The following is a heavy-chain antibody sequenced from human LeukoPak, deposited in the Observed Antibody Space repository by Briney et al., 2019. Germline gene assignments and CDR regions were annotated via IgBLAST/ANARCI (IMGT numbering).Heavy chain of an antibody. CDR2: IKQDGGEK. V-gene: IGHV3-7*01. CDR1: GITFSRYW. CDR3: ARVNPLMAPGAVDI. D-gene: IGHD2-8*01. Sequence: PGGSLRLSCVDSGITFSRYWMSWVRQAPGKGLEWVANIKQDGGEKYYVDSVKGRFTISRDNAKNSLYLQMNSLGVEDTAVYYCARVNPLMAPGAVDIWGQGTKVAVSS. J-gene: IGHJ3*02.